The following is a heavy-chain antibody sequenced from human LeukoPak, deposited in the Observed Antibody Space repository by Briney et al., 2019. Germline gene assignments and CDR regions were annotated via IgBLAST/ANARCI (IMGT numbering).Heavy chain of an antibody. CDR2: ISTSSTYI. CDR1: GFTFSDYS. D-gene: IGHD1-26*01. J-gene: IGHJ4*02. Sequence: PGGSLRLSCAASGFTFSDYSVHWVRQAPGKGLEWVSSISTSSTYIYYADSVKGRFTISRDNAKNSLSLQMNSLRAEDTAVYYCARDKRKGIVGSTKSYFDYWGQGTLVTVSS. CDR3: ARDKRKGIVGSTKSYFDY. V-gene: IGHV3-21*01.